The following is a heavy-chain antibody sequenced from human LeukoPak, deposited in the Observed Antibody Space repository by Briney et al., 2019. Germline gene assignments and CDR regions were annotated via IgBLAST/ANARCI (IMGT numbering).Heavy chain of an antibody. J-gene: IGHJ4*02. CDR2: IDPSDSYT. CDR1: GYSFTSYW. D-gene: IGHD3-16*01. CDR3: GRFPKCGGGPHV. Sequence: GESLKISCTGSGYSFTSYWISWVRQMPGKGLEWMGRIDPSDSYTNYNPSFQGHVTISADKSITTAYLQWTSLTASDTAMYYCGRFPKCGGGPHVWGRGTLVTVPS. V-gene: IGHV5-10-1*01.